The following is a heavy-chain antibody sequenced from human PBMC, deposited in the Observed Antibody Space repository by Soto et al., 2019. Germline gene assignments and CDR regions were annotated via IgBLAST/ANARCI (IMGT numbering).Heavy chain of an antibody. CDR1: GFIFSDYT. CDR2: ISSSGGAI. J-gene: IGHJ6*02. V-gene: IGHV3-48*02. D-gene: IGHD6-13*01. Sequence: EVQLVESGGDLVQPGGSLRLSCAASGFIFSDYTMTWVRQAPGRGLEFVSHISSSGGAIFYAESVKGRFTVSRDNAKNSLYIQINSPRDEDTAVYFCASEHGGSTWIVGVYYFYGMDVWGQGTAVTVSS. CDR3: ASEHGGSTWIVGVYYFYGMDV.